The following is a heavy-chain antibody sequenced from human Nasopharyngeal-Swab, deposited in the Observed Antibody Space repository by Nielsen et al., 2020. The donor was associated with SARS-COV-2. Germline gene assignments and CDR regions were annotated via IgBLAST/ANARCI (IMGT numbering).Heavy chain of an antibody. CDR1: GDSVSSNTAA. J-gene: IGHJ4*02. CDR2: TYSRSKWYY. V-gene: IGHV6-1*01. CDR3: ARDVRVGEWKPFKY. D-gene: IGHD3-10*02. Sequence: SQTLSLTRAISGDSVSSNTAAWNWLRQSPARGLEWLGRTYSRSKWYYDYAVSVKSRITINPDTSKNQFSLQLNSVTPEDTAVYYCARDVRVGEWKPFKYWGQGTPVTVSS.